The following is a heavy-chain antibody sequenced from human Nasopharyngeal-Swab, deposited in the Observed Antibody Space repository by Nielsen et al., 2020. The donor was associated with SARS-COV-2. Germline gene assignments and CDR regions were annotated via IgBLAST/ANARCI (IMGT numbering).Heavy chain of an antibody. V-gene: IGHV3-33*01. Sequence: GESLKISCAASGFTFSSYGMHWVRQAPGKGLEWVAVIWYDGSNKYYADSVKGRFTISRDNSKNTLYLQMNSLRAEDTAVYYCARDLEFGEQQDYWGQGTLVTVSS. CDR2: IWYDGSNK. J-gene: IGHJ4*02. CDR3: ARDLEFGEQQDY. D-gene: IGHD3-10*01. CDR1: GFTFSSYG.